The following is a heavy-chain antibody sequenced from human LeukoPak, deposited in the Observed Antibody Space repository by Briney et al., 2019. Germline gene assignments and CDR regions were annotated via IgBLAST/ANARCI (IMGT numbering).Heavy chain of an antibody. D-gene: IGHD3-3*01. CDR1: GYTFTGYY. Sequence: ASVKVSCKASGYTFTGYYMHWVRQAPGQGLEWMGWINPNSGGTNYAQKFQGRVTMTRDTSISTAYMELSRLRSDDTAVYYCATHGRDYDFWSGYYILWGQGTLVTVSS. V-gene: IGHV1-2*02. CDR2: INPNSGGT. CDR3: ATHGRDYDFWSGYYIL. J-gene: IGHJ4*02.